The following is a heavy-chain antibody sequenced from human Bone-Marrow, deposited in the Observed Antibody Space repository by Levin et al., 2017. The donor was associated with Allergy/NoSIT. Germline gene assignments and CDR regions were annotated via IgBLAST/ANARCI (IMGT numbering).Heavy chain of an antibody. D-gene: IGHD1-26*01. CDR1: GYSLTQLS. CDR3: ASDRGTYFVFES. J-gene: IGHJ4*02. Sequence: ASVKVSCKVSGYSLTQLSMHWVRQAPGKGLEWMGGFDLKEGEIVYAQKFQGRVTMTDDPSTDTAYMEVSSLRPDDTAVYFCASDRGTYFVFESWGQGTLVTVSS. V-gene: IGHV1-24*01. CDR2: FDLKEGEI.